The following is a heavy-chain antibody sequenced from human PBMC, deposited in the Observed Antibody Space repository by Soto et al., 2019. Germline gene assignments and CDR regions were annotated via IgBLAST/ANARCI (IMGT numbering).Heavy chain of an antibody. CDR1: GFTFNSYE. CDR2: ISSTGSTI. CDR3: ARALPLLLDVVTTFDY. V-gene: IGHV3-48*03. J-gene: IGHJ4*02. Sequence: GSLRLSCAASGFTFNSYEMNWVRQAPGKGLEWISYISSTGSTIYYADSVKGRFTISRDNAKNSLSLQMNSLRAEDTAVYYCARALPLLLDVVTTFDYWGLGTLVTVSS. D-gene: IGHD3-22*01.